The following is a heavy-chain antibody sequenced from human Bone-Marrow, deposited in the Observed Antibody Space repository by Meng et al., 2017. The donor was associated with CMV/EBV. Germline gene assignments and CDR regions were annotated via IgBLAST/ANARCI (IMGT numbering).Heavy chain of an antibody. CDR1: GYTFTGYY. CDR3: ASLVRDCGGDCYSSWYFDL. D-gene: IGHD2-21*01. Sequence: ASVKVSCKASGYTFTGYYMHWVRQAPGQGLEWMGWINPNSGGTNYAQKFQGRVTMTRDTSISTAYMELKRLRSDDTAEYYCASLVRDCGGDCYSSWYFDLWGRGTLVTVSS. V-gene: IGHV1-2*02. J-gene: IGHJ2*01. CDR2: INPNSGGT.